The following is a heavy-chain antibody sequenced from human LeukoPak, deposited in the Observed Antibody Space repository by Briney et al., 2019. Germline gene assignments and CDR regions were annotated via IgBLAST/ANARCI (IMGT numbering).Heavy chain of an antibody. V-gene: IGHV1-8*01. Sequence: ASVTVSCKASGYTFTSYDINWVRQATGQGLEWMGWMNPNSGNTGYAQKFQGRVTMTRNTSISTAYMELSSLRSEDTAVYYCARERVCSGGSCYQDYYGVDVWGQGTTVTVSS. D-gene: IGHD2-15*01. CDR3: ARERVCSGGSCYQDYYGVDV. CDR2: MNPNSGNT. CDR1: GYTFTSYD. J-gene: IGHJ6*02.